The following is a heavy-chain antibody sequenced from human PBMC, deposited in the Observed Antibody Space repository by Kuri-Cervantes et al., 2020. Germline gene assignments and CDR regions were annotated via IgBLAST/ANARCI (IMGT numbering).Heavy chain of an antibody. J-gene: IGHJ5*02. D-gene: IGHD2-15*01. CDR1: GGSISSGGYS. CDR2: IYHSGST. CDR3: AREGEGYCSGGSCYSGNWFDP. V-gene: IGHV4-30-2*01. Sequence: LRLSCAVSGGSISSGGYSWSWIRQPPGKGLEWIGYIYHSGSTYYNPSLKSRVTISVDRSKNQFSLKLSSVTAADTAVYYCAREGEGYCSGGSCYSGNWFDPWGQGTLVTVSS.